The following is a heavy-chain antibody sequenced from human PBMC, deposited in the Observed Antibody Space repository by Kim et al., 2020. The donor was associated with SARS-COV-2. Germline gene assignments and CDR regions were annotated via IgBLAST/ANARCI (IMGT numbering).Heavy chain of an antibody. V-gene: IGHV3-23*01. J-gene: IGHJ5*01. CDR3: AKLGSGWYDS. CDR1: GFSFSSYV. D-gene: IGHD6-19*01. Sequence: GGSLRRSCAASGFSFSSYVMGWVRQAPGEGLNWVSAISGSGISSYDSDSVKGRFIISRDNSKSTLSLQMNSLRAEDTAVYYCAKLGSGWYDSWGQGTLVT. CDR2: ISGSGISS.